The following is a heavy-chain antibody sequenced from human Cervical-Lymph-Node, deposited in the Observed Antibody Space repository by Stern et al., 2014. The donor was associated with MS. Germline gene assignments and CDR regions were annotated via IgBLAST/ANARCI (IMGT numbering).Heavy chain of an antibody. CDR2: TNHIFGTA. V-gene: IGHV1-69*01. J-gene: IGHJ3*02. CDR3: ASESGYDSSPCRMVAFDI. D-gene: IGHD5-12*01. CDR1: GGTFSSYA. Sequence: VQLVESGAEVKKPGSSVKVSCKASGGTFSSYAISWVRQAHGQGLEWMGGTNHIFGTANYAKKFQGRVTITADEATSTTYMELSSLGSEDTAVYYCASESGYDSSPCRMVAFDIWGQGTMVTVSS.